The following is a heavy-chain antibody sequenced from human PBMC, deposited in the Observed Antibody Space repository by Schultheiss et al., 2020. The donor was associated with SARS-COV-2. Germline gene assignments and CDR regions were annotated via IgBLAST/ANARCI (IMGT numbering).Heavy chain of an antibody. CDR1: RVNLRNNG. CDR2: IGHDGIET. Sequence: GGSLRLSCAASRVNLRNNGIHWVRQPPGKGLEWVASIGHDGIETYAQIVKGRFVISRDIDKNTLYLQMNSLRAEDTAVYYCARAPDTVGITGTYGARMDVWGQGTTVTVSS. CDR3: ARAPDTVGITGTYGARMDV. V-gene: IGHV3-30*02. J-gene: IGHJ6*02. D-gene: IGHD1-20*01.